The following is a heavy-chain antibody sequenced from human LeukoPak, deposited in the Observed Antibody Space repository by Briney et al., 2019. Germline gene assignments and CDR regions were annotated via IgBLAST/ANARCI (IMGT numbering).Heavy chain of an antibody. J-gene: IGHJ5*02. CDR1: GYTFTTYY. CDR2: INPSGGST. Sequence: GASVKLSCKASGYTFTTYYIHWMRQAPGQGLEWMGIINPSGGSTTYAQKFQGRVTMTRDMSTSTVYMAVSSLRSEDTAVYYCARDLKSGVLTYGLTTRYNYFDPWGQGTLVTVSS. V-gene: IGHV1-46*01. D-gene: IGHD3-10*01. CDR3: ARDLKSGVLTYGLTTRYNYFDP.